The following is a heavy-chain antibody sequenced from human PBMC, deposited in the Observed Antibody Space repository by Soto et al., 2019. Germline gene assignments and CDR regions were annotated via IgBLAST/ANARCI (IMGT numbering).Heavy chain of an antibody. CDR3: ARDRVAAAGTHYNWFDP. CDR1: GYTFTGYY. CDR2: INSNSGGT. V-gene: IGHV1-2*02. D-gene: IGHD6-13*01. Sequence: QVQLVQSGAEVKKPGASVKVSCKASGYTFTGYYMHWVRQAPGQGLEWMGWINSNSGGTNYAQKFQGRVTMTRDTSISTAYMELSRLRSDDTAVYYCARDRVAAAGTHYNWFDPWGQGTLVTVSS. J-gene: IGHJ5*02.